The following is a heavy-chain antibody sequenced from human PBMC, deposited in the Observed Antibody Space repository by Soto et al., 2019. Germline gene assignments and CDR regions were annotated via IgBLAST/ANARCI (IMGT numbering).Heavy chain of an antibody. CDR1: GFTFSSYE. Sequence: GGSLRLSCAASGFTFSSYEMNWVRQAPGKGLEWVSYISSSGSTIYYADSVKGRFTISRDNAKNSLYLQMNNLRAEDTAVYYCARGLRYFDYWGQGTLVTVSS. J-gene: IGHJ4*02. CDR2: ISSSGSTI. CDR3: ARGLRYFDY. V-gene: IGHV3-48*03.